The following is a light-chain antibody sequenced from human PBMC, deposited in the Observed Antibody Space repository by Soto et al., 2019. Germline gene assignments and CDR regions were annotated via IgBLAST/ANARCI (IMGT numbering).Light chain of an antibody. Sequence: QSALTQPRSVSGSPGQSVTISCTGTSSDVGGYNYVSWYQHHPGEAPKLMIYDVTKRPSGVRDRFSASKSGNTASLTISGLQAEDEADYYCCSYAGSYTYVFGTGTKVTVL. CDR2: DVT. J-gene: IGLJ1*01. CDR3: CSYAGSYTYV. CDR1: SSDVGGYNY. V-gene: IGLV2-11*01.